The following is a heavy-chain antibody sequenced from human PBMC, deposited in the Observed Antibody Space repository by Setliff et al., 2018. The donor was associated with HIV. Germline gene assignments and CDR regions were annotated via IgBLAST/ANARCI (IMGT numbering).Heavy chain of an antibody. Sequence: SETLSLTCTVSNDSINYQYWAWIRQPPGKGLEWIGSIYYSGNTNYNPSLKSRVTISIDTSKSQFSLKLTSVSAADTAMYYCARGRRRSSTPYYFDYWGQGMLVTVSS. CDR3: ARGRRRSSTPYYFDY. V-gene: IGHV4-59*11. CDR1: NDSINYQY. CDR2: IYYSGNT. J-gene: IGHJ4*01.